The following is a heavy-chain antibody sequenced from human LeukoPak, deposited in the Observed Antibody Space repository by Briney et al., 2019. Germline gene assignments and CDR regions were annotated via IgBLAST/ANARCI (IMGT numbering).Heavy chain of an antibody. V-gene: IGHV3-23*01. CDR3: AKEFYFATAV. D-gene: IGHD2-15*01. CDR1: GFTFSTYA. J-gene: IGHJ6*02. Sequence: PGGSLRLSCAASGFTFSTYAMSWVRQAPGKGLEWVSAVSGGGGTTHYADSVKGRFTISRDNSENMLSLQMKSLRDEDTAVYYCAKEFYFATAVWGQGTTVTVSS. CDR2: VSGGGGTT.